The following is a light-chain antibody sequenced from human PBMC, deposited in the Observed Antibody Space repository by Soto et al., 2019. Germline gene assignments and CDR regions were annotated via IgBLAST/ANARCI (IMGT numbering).Light chain of an antibody. CDR1: SSNIGGNA. Sequence: QSVLTQPPSTSGSPGQRVTISCSGSSSNIGGNAVNWYQQLPGTAPTLLIYSTNERPSGVPDRFSGSKSGTSASLAISGLQSEDEADYYCAAWDDSLSGYVFGTGTKLTVL. CDR2: STN. J-gene: IGLJ1*01. CDR3: AAWDDSLSGYV. V-gene: IGLV1-44*01.